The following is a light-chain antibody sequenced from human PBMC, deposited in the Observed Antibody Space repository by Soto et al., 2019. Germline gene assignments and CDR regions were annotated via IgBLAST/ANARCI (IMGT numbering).Light chain of an antibody. Sequence: VLTQSPATLSLSLGKRASLSCRASQNISNYLIWDRQKPGHAPMLLIYDVSNRATGIPARFSGSGSGTDFTLTISSLEPEDFAVYYCQQRSNWPRTFGQGTKVDIK. CDR2: DVS. V-gene: IGKV3-11*01. J-gene: IGKJ1*01. CDR1: QNISNY. CDR3: QQRSNWPRT.